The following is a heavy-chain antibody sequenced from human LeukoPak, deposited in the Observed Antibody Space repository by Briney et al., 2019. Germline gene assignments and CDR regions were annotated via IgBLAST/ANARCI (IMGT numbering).Heavy chain of an antibody. CDR2: IYTSGST. CDR1: GGSLSSYY. D-gene: IGHD3-22*01. J-gene: IGHJ3*02. Sequence: SETLSLTCTVSGGSLSSYYWSWIRQPAGKGLEWIGRIYTSGSTNYNPSLKSRVTMSVDTSKNQFSLKLSSVTAADTAVYYCARITMIVGSWAFDIWGQGTMVTVSS. V-gene: IGHV4-4*07. CDR3: ARITMIVGSWAFDI.